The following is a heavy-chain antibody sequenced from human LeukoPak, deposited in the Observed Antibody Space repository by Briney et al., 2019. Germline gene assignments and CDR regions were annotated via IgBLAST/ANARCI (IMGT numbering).Heavy chain of an antibody. Sequence: SETLSLTCAVYGGSFSGYYWNWIRQPPGKGLEWIGEINHSGSTNYNPSLKSRVTISVDTSKNQFSLKLGSVTAADTAVYYCARAPSMVRGVGFDYWGQGTLVTVSS. CDR1: GGSFSGYY. V-gene: IGHV4-34*01. J-gene: IGHJ4*02. CDR3: ARAPSMVRGVGFDY. D-gene: IGHD3-10*01. CDR2: INHSGST.